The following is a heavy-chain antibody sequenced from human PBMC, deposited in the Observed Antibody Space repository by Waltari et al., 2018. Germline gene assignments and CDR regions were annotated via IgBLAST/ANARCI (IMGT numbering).Heavy chain of an antibody. D-gene: IGHD3-22*01. CDR2: LNRDGNTA. V-gene: IGHV3-74*03. Sequence: EVQMVESGGDLVQPGESLRLSCAASGFTFTNYWMHWVRQVPGKELEWLSRLNRDGNTAMYADSVKGRFTISRDNAKNSLYLQMNSRRAEDTAVYYCAREWGVMIGTAGYYFDYWAQGTLVTVSS. J-gene: IGHJ4*02. CDR1: GFTFTNYW. CDR3: AREWGVMIGTAGYYFDY.